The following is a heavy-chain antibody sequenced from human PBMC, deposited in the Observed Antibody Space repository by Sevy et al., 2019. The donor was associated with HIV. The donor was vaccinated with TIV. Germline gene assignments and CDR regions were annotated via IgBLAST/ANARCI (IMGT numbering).Heavy chain of an antibody. D-gene: IGHD3-10*01. CDR2: IYYTGST. V-gene: IGHV4-39*01. CDR1: GGSISSDSYY. Sequence: SETLSLTCIVSGGSISSDSYYWGWIRQPPGKGLEWIGSIYYTGSTYYNPSLKSRVTISSDTSKIQFSLRLSSVPAADTALYFCARPSSLYYYYAMDVWGQGTTVTVSS. CDR3: ARPSSLYYYYAMDV. J-gene: IGHJ6*02.